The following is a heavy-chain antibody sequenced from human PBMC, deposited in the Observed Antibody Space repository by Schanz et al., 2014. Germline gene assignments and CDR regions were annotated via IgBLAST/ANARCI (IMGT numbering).Heavy chain of an antibody. Sequence: QVQLVESGGGVVQPGRSLRLSCAASGFTFSSYGMHWVRQAPGKGLEWVAVIWYDGNNKFYADSVKGRFIISRDNSKNTLDLQMNSLRDEDTAVYYCVREGSSSPDCCYYNGMDVWGQGTTVTVSS. CDR3: VREGSSSPDCCYYNGMDV. CDR2: IWYDGNNK. CDR1: GFTFSSYG. D-gene: IGHD6-6*01. J-gene: IGHJ6*02. V-gene: IGHV3-33*01.